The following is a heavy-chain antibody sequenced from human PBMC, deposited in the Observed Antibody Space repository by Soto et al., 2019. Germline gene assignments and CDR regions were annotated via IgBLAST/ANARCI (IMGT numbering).Heavy chain of an antibody. Sequence: PGGSLRLSCAASGFTFDDYAMHWVRQAPGKGLEWVSGISWNSGSIGYADSVKGRFTISRDNAKNSLYLQMNSLRAEDTALYYCAKVYSSGWYYFDYWGQGTLVTVSS. V-gene: IGHV3-9*01. CDR3: AKVYSSGWYYFDY. CDR2: ISWNSGSI. J-gene: IGHJ4*02. CDR1: GFTFDDYA. D-gene: IGHD6-19*01.